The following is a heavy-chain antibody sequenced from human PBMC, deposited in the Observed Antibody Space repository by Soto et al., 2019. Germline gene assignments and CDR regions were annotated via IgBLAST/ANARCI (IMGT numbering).Heavy chain of an antibody. D-gene: IGHD3-10*01. CDR2: INAGNGNT. J-gene: IGHJ4*02. Sequence: ASVKVSCKASGYTFTSYAMHWVRQAPGQRLEWMGWINAGNGNTKYSQKFQGRVTITRDTSASTAYMELSSLRSEDTAVYYCARDIFTGSYLDYWGQGTLVTVSS. V-gene: IGHV1-3*01. CDR1: GYTFTSYA. CDR3: ARDIFTGSYLDY.